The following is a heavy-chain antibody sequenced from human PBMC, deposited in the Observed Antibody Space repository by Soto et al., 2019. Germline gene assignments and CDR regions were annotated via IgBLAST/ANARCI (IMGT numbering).Heavy chain of an antibody. CDR1: GYTFSNYY. D-gene: IGHD6-13*01. Sequence: ASVKVSCKASGYTFSNYYMHWVRQAPGQGLEWMGVINPNDGDTDYAQIFQGRFTLTRDTSTSTFYMGLSSLRSDDTAVYYCARVNSYSNDCGGFDYWGQGTQVTVSS. V-gene: IGHV1-46*01. CDR3: ARVNSYSNDCGGFDY. J-gene: IGHJ4*02. CDR2: INPNDGDT.